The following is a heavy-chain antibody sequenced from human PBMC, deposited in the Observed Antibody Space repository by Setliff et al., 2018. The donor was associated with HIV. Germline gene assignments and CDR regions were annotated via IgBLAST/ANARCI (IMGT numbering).Heavy chain of an antibody. Sequence: ASVKVSCKASGYTFTSYGISWVRQAPGQGLDWMGWISTYNRNTNYAQKFQGRFTMTRDTSISTAYMELSRLRSDDTALYYCVRDIKYASGSSYLGPSPGFDYWGQGTLVTVSS. CDR3: VRDIKYASGSSYLGPSPGFDY. CDR2: ISTYNRNT. V-gene: IGHV1-18*01. CDR1: GYTFTSYG. J-gene: IGHJ4*02. D-gene: IGHD3-10*01.